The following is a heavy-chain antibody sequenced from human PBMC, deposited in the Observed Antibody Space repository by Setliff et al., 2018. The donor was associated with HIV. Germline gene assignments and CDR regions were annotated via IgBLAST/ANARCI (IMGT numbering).Heavy chain of an antibody. CDR2: IRQDGSEK. V-gene: IGHV3-7*01. CDR3: ARGRSEGALTYYYGSGSQNYYMDV. CDR1: GFTFSTYW. D-gene: IGHD3-10*01. J-gene: IGHJ6*03. Sequence: GGSLRLSCAASGFTFSTYWMNWVRQAPGKGLEWVANIRQDGSEKYYVDSVKGRFTISRDNAKNSLYLQMNSLRAEDTAVYYCARGRSEGALTYYYGSGSQNYYMDVWGKGTTVTVSS.